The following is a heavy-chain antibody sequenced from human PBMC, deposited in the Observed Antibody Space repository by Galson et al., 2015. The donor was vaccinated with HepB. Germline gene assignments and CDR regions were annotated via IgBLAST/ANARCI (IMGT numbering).Heavy chain of an antibody. CDR3: ARGRSIAARSFDY. J-gene: IGHJ4*02. CDR1: GGSFSGYY. V-gene: IGHV4-34*01. Sequence: SETLSLTCAVYGGSFSGYYWSWIRQPPGKGLEWIGEINHSGSTNYNPSLKSRVTISVDTSKNQFSLKLSSVTAADTAVYYCARGRSIAARSFDYWGQGTLVTVSS. CDR2: INHSGST. D-gene: IGHD6-6*01.